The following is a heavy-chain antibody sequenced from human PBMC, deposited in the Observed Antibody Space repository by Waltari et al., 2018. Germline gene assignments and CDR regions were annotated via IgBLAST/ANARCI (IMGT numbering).Heavy chain of an antibody. D-gene: IGHD3-10*01. CDR3: AAFYGSGSYPLNH. CDR2: LDREDDQR. Sequence: AEVKKRGASVKVSCKASGYSLTDLSIHWVRQAPGKGLEWMGGLDREDDQRFYAQNFQGRIIMTEDTSIDTAYLQMSSLRSEDTAVYYCAAFYGSGSYPLNHWGQGTLVTVSS. V-gene: IGHV1-24*01. CDR1: GYSLTDLS. J-gene: IGHJ5*02.